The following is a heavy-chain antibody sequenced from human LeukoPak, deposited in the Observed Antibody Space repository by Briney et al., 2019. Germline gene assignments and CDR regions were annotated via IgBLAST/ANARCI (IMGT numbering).Heavy chain of an antibody. J-gene: IGHJ4*01. V-gene: IGHV4-4*07. CDR2: IYTSGST. CDR3: ARRGSGGLYFDY. CDR1: GGSISSYY. D-gene: IGHD5-12*01. Sequence: RPSETLSLTCTVSGGSISSYYWSWIRQPAGKGLEWIGRIYTSGSTNYNPSLKSRVSISLDSSNNLFSLTLTSVTAADTAIYFCARRGSGGLYFDYWGQGILVTVSS.